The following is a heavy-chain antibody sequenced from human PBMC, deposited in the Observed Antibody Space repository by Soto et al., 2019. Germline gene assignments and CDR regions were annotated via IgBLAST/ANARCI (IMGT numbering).Heavy chain of an antibody. Sequence: QITLKESGPTLVKPTQTLTLTCTFSGFSLSTTKVGVGWIRQPPGKALEWLALIYWDDDKRYSPSLKSRLTITKDTSKNQVVLTMTNMDPVDTGTYYCAHRRGFGELLYWGQGTLVPVTS. V-gene: IGHV2-5*02. CDR1: GFSLSTTKVG. CDR2: IYWDDDK. CDR3: AHRRGFGELLY. J-gene: IGHJ4*02. D-gene: IGHD3-10*01.